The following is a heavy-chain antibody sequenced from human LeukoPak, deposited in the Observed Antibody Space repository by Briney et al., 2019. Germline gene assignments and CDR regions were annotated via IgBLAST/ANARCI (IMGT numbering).Heavy chain of an antibody. CDR3: AGTLGFPNAFDI. Sequence: PGGSLRLSCAASGFTFSSYEMNWVRQAPGKWLEWVSYISRSGSTIYYADSVKGRFTISRDNAKNSLYLQMNSLRAEDTAVYYCAGTLGFPNAFDIWGQGTMVTVSS. J-gene: IGHJ3*02. CDR2: ISRSGSTI. V-gene: IGHV3-48*03. CDR1: GFTFSSYE.